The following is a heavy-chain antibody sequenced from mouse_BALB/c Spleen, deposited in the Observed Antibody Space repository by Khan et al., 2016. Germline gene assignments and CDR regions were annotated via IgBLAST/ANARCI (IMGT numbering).Heavy chain of an antibody. V-gene: IGHV1-82*01. CDR3: ARSNWRRDWFAY. D-gene: IGHD4-1*01. Sequence: QVQLQQSGPELVKPGASVKISCKASGYAFSSSWMNWVKQRPGQGLEWIGRIYPGDGDTNYNGKFKGKATLTADKSSSTAYMQLSSLTSVDSAVYFLARSNWRRDWFAYWGQGTLVTVSA. J-gene: IGHJ3*01. CDR2: IYPGDGDT. CDR1: GYAFSSSW.